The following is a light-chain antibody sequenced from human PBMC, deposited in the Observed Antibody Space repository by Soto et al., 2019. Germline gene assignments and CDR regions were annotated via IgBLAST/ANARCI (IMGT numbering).Light chain of an antibody. CDR3: QSYDSSLRGSV. CDR1: SSNIGAGYD. CDR2: DNT. V-gene: IGLV1-40*01. J-gene: IGLJ1*01. Sequence: QSVLTQPPSVSGAPGQRVTISCTGSSSNIGAGYDVHWYQQLPGTAPKLLIYDNTNRPSGVPDRFSGSKSGTSASLAITGLQAEDEADYYRQSYDSSLRGSVFGSGTKVTVL.